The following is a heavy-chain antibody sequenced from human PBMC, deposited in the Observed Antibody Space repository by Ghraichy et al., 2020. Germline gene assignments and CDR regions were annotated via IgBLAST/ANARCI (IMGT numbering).Heavy chain of an antibody. J-gene: IGHJ6*01. V-gene: IGHV4-4*02. CDR3: ARNPDTRSSGYGKDV. D-gene: IGHD3-10*01. CDR2: IFHSGTS. CDR1: GGSITSDNW. Sequence: SQTLSLTCVVSGGSITSDNWWSWVRQAPGKGLEWIGEIFHSGTSDYNPSFKSRVTISVDKSENQFSLSLTSVTAADTAVYHCARNPDTRSSGYGKDVWGQGTTVTVYS.